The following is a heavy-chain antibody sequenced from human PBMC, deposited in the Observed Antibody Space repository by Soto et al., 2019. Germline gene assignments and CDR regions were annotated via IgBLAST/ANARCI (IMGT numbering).Heavy chain of an antibody. Sequence: QVQLVQSGAEVKKPGSSVKVSCKASGGTFSSYAISWVRQAPGQGLEWMGGIIPIFGTANYAQKFQGRVTITADESTSTADMALSSLRSEDTAVYYCASTYCSGGSCYRYGMDVWGQGTTVTVSS. J-gene: IGHJ6*02. D-gene: IGHD2-15*01. CDR2: IIPIFGTA. CDR3: ASTYCSGGSCYRYGMDV. V-gene: IGHV1-69*01. CDR1: GGTFSSYA.